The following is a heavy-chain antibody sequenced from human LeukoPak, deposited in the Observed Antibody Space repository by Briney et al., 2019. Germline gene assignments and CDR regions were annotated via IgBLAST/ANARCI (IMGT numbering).Heavy chain of an antibody. CDR1: GFTFSSYW. CDR3: ARLPVRGEGYKLDY. Sequence: GGSLRLSCAASGFTFSSYWMTWVRQSPGKGLEWVANIKQDGSEKYYVDSVKGRFTISRDNAKSSLYLQMNSLRGEDTAMYYCARLPVRGEGYKLDYWGQGTLVTVSS. D-gene: IGHD5-24*01. J-gene: IGHJ4*02. CDR2: IKQDGSEK. V-gene: IGHV3-7*05.